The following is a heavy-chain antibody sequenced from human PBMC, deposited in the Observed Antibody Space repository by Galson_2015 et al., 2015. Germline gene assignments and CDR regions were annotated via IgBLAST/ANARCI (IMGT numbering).Heavy chain of an antibody. J-gene: IGHJ3*02. D-gene: IGHD7-27*01. CDR2: IYWNDDK. V-gene: IGHV2-5*01. CDR3: AHRLGIEAFDI. Sequence: PALVKPTQTLTLTCTFSGFSLSTSGVGVGWIRQPPGKALEWLALIYWNDDKRYSPSLKSRLTITKDTSKNQVVLTMTNMDPVDTATYYCAHRLGIEAFDIWGQGTMVTVSS. CDR1: GFSLSTSGVG.